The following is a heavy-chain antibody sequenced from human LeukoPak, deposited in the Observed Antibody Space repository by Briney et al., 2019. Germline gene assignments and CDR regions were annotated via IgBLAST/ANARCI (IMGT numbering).Heavy chain of an antibody. CDR2: IYTSGST. J-gene: IGHJ2*01. CDR3: ARDRLIATAGYWYFDL. D-gene: IGHD6-13*01. V-gene: IGHV4-4*07. Sequence: SETLSLTCTVSGGSISSYYWSWIRQPAGKGLEWIGRIYTSGSTNYNPSLKSRVTISVDTSKNQFSLKLSSVTAADTAVYYCARDRLIATAGYWYFDLWGRGTLVTVSS. CDR1: GGSISSYY.